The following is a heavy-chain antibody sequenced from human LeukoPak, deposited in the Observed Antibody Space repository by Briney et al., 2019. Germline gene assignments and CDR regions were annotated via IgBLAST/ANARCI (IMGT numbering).Heavy chain of an antibody. CDR2: IYYSGST. CDR3: ARRSAGATHFDY. J-gene: IGHJ4*02. D-gene: IGHD1-26*01. V-gene: IGHV4-59*08. Sequence: PSETLSLTCTVPGGSISSYYWSWIRQPPGKGLEWIAYIYYSGSTNYNPSLKSRVTISVDTSKNQFSLKLSSVTAADTAVYYCARRSAGATHFDYWGQGTLVTVSS. CDR1: GGSISSYY.